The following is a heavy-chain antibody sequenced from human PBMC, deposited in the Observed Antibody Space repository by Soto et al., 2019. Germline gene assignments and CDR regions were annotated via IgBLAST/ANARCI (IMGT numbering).Heavy chain of an antibody. CDR1: GFTFSSYA. CDR2: ISGSGGST. V-gene: IGHV3-23*01. D-gene: IGHD2-15*01. J-gene: IGHJ4*02. Sequence: PGGSLRLSCAASGFTFSSYAMSWVRQAPGKGLEWVSAISGSGGSTYYADSVKGRFTISRDNSKNTLYLQMNSLRAEDTAVYYCAKGKDIVVVVAATDPVFDYWGQGTLVTVSS. CDR3: AKGKDIVVVVAATDPVFDY.